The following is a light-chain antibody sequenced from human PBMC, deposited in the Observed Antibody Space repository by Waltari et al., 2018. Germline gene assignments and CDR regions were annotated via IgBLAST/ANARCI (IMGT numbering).Light chain of an antibody. Sequence: SYELTQPPSVSVSPGQTARITCSGDALPRQYSFWYQQRSGQAPVLVIYKDTQRPSGGPGRLSGSSSGTRVTLTICGVQAQDEADYYFQSTDNSGTYVVFGGGTKLTVL. CDR1: ALPRQY. V-gene: IGLV3-25*03. J-gene: IGLJ2*01. CDR3: QSTDNSGTYVV. CDR2: KDT.